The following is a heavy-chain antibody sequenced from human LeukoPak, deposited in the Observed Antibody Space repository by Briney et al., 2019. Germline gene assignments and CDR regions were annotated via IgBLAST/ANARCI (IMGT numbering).Heavy chain of an antibody. J-gene: IGHJ6*02. D-gene: IGHD2-8*02. V-gene: IGHV3-30-3*01. CDR1: GFTFSSHA. Sequence: GGSLRLSCAASGFTFSSHAMHWVRQAPGKGLEWVAVISYDGSNKYYADSVKGRFTISRDNSKNTLYLQMNSLRAEDTAVYYCARVGALEVRLYYYGMDVWGQGTTVTVSS. CDR3: ARVGALEVRLYYYGMDV. CDR2: ISYDGSNK.